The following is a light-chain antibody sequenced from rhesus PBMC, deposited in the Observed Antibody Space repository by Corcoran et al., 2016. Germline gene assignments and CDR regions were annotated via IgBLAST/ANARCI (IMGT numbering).Light chain of an antibody. J-gene: IGKJ2*01. V-gene: IGKV1-19*01. Sequence: DIQMTQSPSSLSASEGDKVTITCHASQGISSWLAWYQQKPGKAPKPLIYAAYSLQSGVPSRFIGSGSGTDYTLTSSGLLPEDFATYYCQASDDLPSFGQGTKVEIK. CDR2: AAY. CDR3: QASDDLPS. CDR1: QGISSW.